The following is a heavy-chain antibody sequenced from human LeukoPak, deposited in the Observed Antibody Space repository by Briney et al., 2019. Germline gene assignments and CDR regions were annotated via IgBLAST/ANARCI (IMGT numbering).Heavy chain of an antibody. J-gene: IGHJ4*02. Sequence: GGSLTLSCAASGLTLRSYVMGWVRQAPGKGREWVLAISGSGTSTYYADSVKGRFTISRDNSKNTLYLQMNSLRAEDTAVYYCEGTYYYDSSDDYWGQGTLVTVSS. CDR1: GLTLRSYV. CDR2: ISGSGTST. V-gene: IGHV3-23*01. D-gene: IGHD3-22*01. CDR3: EGTYYYDSSDDY.